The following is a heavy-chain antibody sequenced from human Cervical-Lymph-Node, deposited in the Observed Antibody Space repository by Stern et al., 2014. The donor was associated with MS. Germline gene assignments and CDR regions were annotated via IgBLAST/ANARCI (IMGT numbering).Heavy chain of an antibody. CDR3: ARDLRDISGYYLDS. CDR2: INTNTGNP. V-gene: IGHV7-4-1*02. D-gene: IGHD3-22*01. J-gene: IGHJ4*02. CDR1: GYSFNRYA. Sequence: QDPLVQSGSELRKPGASVQVSCKASGYSFNRYAVTWARQAPGQGLEWLRWINTNTGNPTYAQGFTGRFVFSLDTSVSTTYLHISSLKAEDTAVYYCARDLRDISGYYLDSWGQGSLVTVSS.